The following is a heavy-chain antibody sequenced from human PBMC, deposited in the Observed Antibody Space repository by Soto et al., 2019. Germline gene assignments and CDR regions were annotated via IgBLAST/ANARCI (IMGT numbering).Heavy chain of an antibody. Sequence: QVQLQESGPGLVKPSETLSLTCTVSGDSMTKYYWSWIRQPAGKGLEWIGRVYMSGSTNYNPSLKSRVTMSIDTSNNHFSLDLKSVTAADTAVYYCARTVGAAYYFDFWGQGALVTVSS. CDR2: VYMSGST. V-gene: IGHV4-4*07. CDR1: GDSMTKYY. CDR3: ARTVGAAYYFDF. D-gene: IGHD1-26*01. J-gene: IGHJ4*02.